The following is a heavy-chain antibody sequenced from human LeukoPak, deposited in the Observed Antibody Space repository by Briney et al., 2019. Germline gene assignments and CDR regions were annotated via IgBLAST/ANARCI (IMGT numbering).Heavy chain of an antibody. CDR2: ISSSGSTI. CDR3: ARDGYYDFWSGYYSHYYYYMDV. J-gene: IGHJ6*03. V-gene: IGHV3-11*04. D-gene: IGHD3-3*01. CDR1: GFTFSDYY. Sequence: PGGSLRLSCAASGFTFSDYYMSSIREAPGKGVEWVSYISSSGSTIYDADSVKGRFTIYRDNAKNLLYLQMNSMKAEDTAVYYCARDGYYDFWSGYYSHYYYYMDVWGKGTTVTVSS.